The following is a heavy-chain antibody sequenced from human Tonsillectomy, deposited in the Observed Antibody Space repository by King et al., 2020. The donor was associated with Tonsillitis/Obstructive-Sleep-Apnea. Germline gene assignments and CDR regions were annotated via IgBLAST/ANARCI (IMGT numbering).Heavy chain of an antibody. Sequence: QLVQSGAEVKKPGASVKVSCKASGYTFTNYGISWVRQAPGQGLEWMGWISTYNGNTNYEQKLQGRVTMTTATSTSTAYMDLRSLRSDDTAVYYCARDSGTYGYHWFDPWGQGTLVTVSS. CDR2: ISTYNGNT. V-gene: IGHV1-18*01. D-gene: IGHD1-26*01. CDR1: GYTFTNYG. CDR3: ARDSGTYGYHWFDP. J-gene: IGHJ5*02.